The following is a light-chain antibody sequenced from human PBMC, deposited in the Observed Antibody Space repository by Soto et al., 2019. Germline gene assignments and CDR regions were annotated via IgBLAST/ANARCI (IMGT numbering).Light chain of an antibody. V-gene: IGKV3-15*01. CDR1: QSISET. CDR3: QQYNNWPWT. J-gene: IGKJ1*01. Sequence: EIVMTQSPVTLSVSPGRSATLSCGASQSISETLAWYQQKPGQAPRLLIHGASTRAPGFPARFSVSGSGTDFTLTISSLQYEDFAVYYCQQYNNWPWTFGQGTKVDIK. CDR2: GAS.